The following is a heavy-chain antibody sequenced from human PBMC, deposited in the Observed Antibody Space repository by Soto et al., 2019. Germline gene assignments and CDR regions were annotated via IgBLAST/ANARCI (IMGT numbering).Heavy chain of an antibody. CDR1: DYIFVNYG. CDR3: AKLDNYVTPTPQDV. CDR2: ISPYNGNT. D-gene: IGHD3-16*01. V-gene: IGHV1-18*01. Sequence: QVQLVQSGDEVKKPGASVKVSCKASDYIFVNYGIACVRQAPGQGLEWMGWISPYNGNTHSATKVQGRLTMTTATSTSTAYMVMRRLTPDDTAVYYCAKLDNYVTPTPQDVWGQGTTVTVSS. J-gene: IGHJ6*02.